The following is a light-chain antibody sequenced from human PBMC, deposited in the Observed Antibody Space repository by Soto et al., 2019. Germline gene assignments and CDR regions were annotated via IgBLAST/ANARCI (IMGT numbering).Light chain of an antibody. Sequence: IQMTQSPSSVSASVGDRFTITCRASQGIRSWLAWYKQKPGTAPKILIYAESSLESGVQSRFSGSGSGTEFTLTISSLQPDEFATYYCQQYNSSVAFGQGTKVDIK. J-gene: IGKJ1*01. CDR1: QGIRSW. V-gene: IGKV1D-16*01. CDR3: QQYNSSVA. CDR2: AES.